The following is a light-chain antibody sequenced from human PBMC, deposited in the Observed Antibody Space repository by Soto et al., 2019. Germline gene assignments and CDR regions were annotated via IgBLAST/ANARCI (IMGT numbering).Light chain of an antibody. V-gene: IGLV1-40*01. CDR2: GNT. Sequence: QSVLTQPPSVSGAPGQRVTISCTASSSNIVAGYDVHWYQQLPGTAPKLLIYGNTNRPSGVPDRFSGSKSGTSASLAITGLQAEDEADYYCQSYDSSLSAWVFGGGTKVTVL. CDR3: QSYDSSLSAWV. CDR1: SSNIVAGYD. J-gene: IGLJ3*02.